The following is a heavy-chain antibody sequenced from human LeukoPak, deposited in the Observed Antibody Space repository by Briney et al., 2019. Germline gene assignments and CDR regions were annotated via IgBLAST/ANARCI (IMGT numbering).Heavy chain of an antibody. CDR2: INPSGGST. Sequence: ASVKVSCKASGYTFTSYYMHWVRQAPGQGLEWMGIINPSGGSTSYAQKFQGRVTMTRDTSTSTVYMELSSLRSEDTAVYYCAREAFGDLPPNTIDYWGQGTLVTVSS. V-gene: IGHV1-46*01. CDR1: GYTFTSYY. CDR3: AREAFGDLPPNTIDY. D-gene: IGHD3-10*01. J-gene: IGHJ4*02.